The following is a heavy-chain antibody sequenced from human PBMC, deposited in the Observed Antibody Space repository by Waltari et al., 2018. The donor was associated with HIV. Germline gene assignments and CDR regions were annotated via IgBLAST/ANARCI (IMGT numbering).Heavy chain of an antibody. J-gene: IGHJ6*02. CDR1: GFLVSSNY. CDR3: ARDPAAGRVNGPYYYGLDV. V-gene: IGHV3-66*01. D-gene: IGHD2-8*01. Sequence: EVQLVESGGGSVQPGKSLSLSCAASGFLVSSNYMSWVRQAPGKGWEWVSVIYSDGSTNYADSVKGRFTISREKSTNALYLQMSSLKVEDTAVYYCARDPAAGRVNGPYYYGLDVWGRGTTVTVSS. CDR2: IYSDGST.